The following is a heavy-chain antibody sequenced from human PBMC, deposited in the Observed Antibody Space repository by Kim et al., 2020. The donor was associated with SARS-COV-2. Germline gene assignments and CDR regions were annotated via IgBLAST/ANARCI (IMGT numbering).Heavy chain of an antibody. CDR1: GYTFTSYG. V-gene: IGHV1-18*01. J-gene: IGHJ6*02. CDR2: ISADSGDT. D-gene: IGHD2-15*01. Sequence: ASVKVSCKSSGYTFTSYGMNWVRQAPGQGLELMGWISADSGDTKYAQKLQDRVTMTTDTSTRTVYMELRTLKSNDTAVYSCARGDRYYPQQYDMDIWGQG. CDR3: ARGDRYYPQQYDMDI.